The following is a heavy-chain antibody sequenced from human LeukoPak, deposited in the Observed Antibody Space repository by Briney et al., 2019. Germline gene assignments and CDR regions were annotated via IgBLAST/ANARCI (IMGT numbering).Heavy chain of an antibody. CDR2: INPSGGST. V-gene: IGHV1-46*01. J-gene: IGHJ4*02. D-gene: IGHD3-10*01. CDR3: ARGAPTTRIGAGRFDY. CDR1: GYSLTNYY. Sequence: ASVKVCCKAVGYSLTNYYVHWVRQAPGQGLEWMGEINPSGGSTSFAQKFQGRITVTRDTYTNTVYMDLSSLRSEDTATYYCARGAPTTRIGAGRFDYWGQGSLLTVAS.